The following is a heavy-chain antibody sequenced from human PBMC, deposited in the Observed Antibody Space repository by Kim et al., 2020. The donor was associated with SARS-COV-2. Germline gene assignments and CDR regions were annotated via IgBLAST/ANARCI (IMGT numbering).Heavy chain of an antibody. V-gene: IGHV3-9*01. Sequence: ADSVKGRFTISRDNAKNSLYLQMNSLRAEDTALYYCAKDSSSSWKGTFDYWGQGTLVTVSS. J-gene: IGHJ4*02. CDR3: AKDSSSSWKGTFDY. D-gene: IGHD6-13*01.